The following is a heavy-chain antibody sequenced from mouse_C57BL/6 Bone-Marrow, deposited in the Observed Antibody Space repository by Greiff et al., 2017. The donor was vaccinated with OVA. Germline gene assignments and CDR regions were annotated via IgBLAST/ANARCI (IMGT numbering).Heavy chain of an antibody. CDR3: ARLTYYDPYYAMDY. CDR2: IYPRSGNT. J-gene: IGHJ4*01. V-gene: IGHV1-81*01. CDR1: GYTFTSYG. D-gene: IGHD2-4*01. Sequence: VQLQESGAELARPGASVKLSCKASGYTFTSYGISWVKQRTGQGLEWIGEIYPRSGNTYYNEKFKGKATLTADKSSSTAYMELRSLTSEDSAVYVCARLTYYDPYYAMDYWGQGTSVTVSS.